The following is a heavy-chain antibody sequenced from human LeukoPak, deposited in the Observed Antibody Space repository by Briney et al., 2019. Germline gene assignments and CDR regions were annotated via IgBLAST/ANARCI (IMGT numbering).Heavy chain of an antibody. Sequence: GGSLRLSCVASGFPFSSYWMTWVRQAPGKGLEWVANIKQDGSKKSYVDSGKGRFTISRDNAKNSLYLQMNSLRAEDTAIYYCTRVGYIDEGIDYWGQGTLVTVSS. V-gene: IGHV3-7*04. CDR2: IKQDGSKK. CDR1: GFPFSSYW. D-gene: IGHD5-24*01. J-gene: IGHJ4*02. CDR3: TRVGYIDEGIDY.